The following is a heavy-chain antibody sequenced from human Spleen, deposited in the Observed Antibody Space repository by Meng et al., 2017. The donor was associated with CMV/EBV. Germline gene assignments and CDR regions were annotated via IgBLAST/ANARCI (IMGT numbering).Heavy chain of an antibody. Sequence: SVKVSCKASGGTFSSYAISWVRQAPGQGLEWMGGIIPIFGTANHAQKFQGRVTITTDESTSTAYMELSSLRSEDTAVYYCARVSDQYDSSGYYFYYWGQGTLVTVSS. CDR3: ARVSDQYDSSGYYFYY. CDR2: IIPIFGTA. CDR1: GGTFSSYA. D-gene: IGHD3-22*01. J-gene: IGHJ4*02. V-gene: IGHV1-69*05.